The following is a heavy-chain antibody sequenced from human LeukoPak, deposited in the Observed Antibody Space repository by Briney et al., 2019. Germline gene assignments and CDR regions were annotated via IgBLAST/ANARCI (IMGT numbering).Heavy chain of an antibody. CDR3: ARSGYYSIHAFDI. V-gene: IGHV4-4*09. CDR1: GGSISSYY. D-gene: IGHD3-10*01. CDR2: IYTSGST. J-gene: IGHJ3*02. Sequence: PSETLSLTCTVSGGSISSYYWSWIRQPPGKGLEWIGYIYTSGSTNYNPSLKSRVTISVDTSKNQFSLKLSSVTAADTAVYCCARSGYYSIHAFDIWGQGTMVTVSS.